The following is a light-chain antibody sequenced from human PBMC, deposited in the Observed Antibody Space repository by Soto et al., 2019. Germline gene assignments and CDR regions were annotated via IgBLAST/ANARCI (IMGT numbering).Light chain of an antibody. CDR2: GVT. Sequence: QSALTQPPSASGSPGQSVTISCSGTSSDIGDHNLVSWYQHHPGKAPKLLIWGVTNRPSGVPHRFSGSKSGNTASLTVSGLLAEDAAEYYCSSYAGSDNYVFRTGTKVTVL. CDR1: SSDIGDHNL. V-gene: IGLV2-8*01. CDR3: SSYAGSDNYV. J-gene: IGLJ1*01.